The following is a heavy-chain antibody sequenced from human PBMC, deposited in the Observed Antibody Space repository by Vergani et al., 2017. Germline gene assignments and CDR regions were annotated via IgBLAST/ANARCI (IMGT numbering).Heavy chain of an antibody. D-gene: IGHD5-24*01. CDR1: GFTFSSHA. J-gene: IGHJ4*02. Sequence: EVQLLQSEGAVVQPGGSLRLSCVASGFTFSSHAMSWVRQGPGQGLEWVSSIKNNGDSTHYADSVKGRFTISRDNSKNTLYLQMNSLRVEDTAVYYCGRGSDNYNWGQGTLVTVSS. CDR2: IKNNGDST. V-gene: IGHV3-23*01. CDR3: GRGSDNYN.